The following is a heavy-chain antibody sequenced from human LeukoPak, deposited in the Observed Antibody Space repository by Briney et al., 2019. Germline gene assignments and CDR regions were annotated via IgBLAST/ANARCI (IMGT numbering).Heavy chain of an antibody. CDR2: IYYSGST. CDR3: ARLGDYYYYGMDV. J-gene: IGHJ6*02. D-gene: IGHD4-17*01. V-gene: IGHV4-59*08. CDR1: GGSISSYY. Sequence: SETLSLTCTVSGGSISSYYWSWIRQPPGKGLEWIGYIYYSGSTNYNPSLKSRVTISVDTSKNQFSLKLSSVTAADTAVYYCARLGDYYYYGMDVWGQGTTVTVSS.